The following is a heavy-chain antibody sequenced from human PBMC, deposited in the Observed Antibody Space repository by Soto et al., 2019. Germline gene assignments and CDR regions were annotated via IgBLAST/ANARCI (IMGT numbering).Heavy chain of an antibody. D-gene: IGHD3-10*01. V-gene: IGHV4-34*01. CDR1: GGSFSGYY. J-gene: IGHJ5*02. CDR3: ARGVRGSGSSPFDP. Sequence: QVQLQQWGAGLLKPSETLSLTCAVYGGSFSGYYWSWIRQPPGKGLEWIGEINHSGSTNYNPSLKSRVTISVDTSKNQFSLKLSSVTAADTAVYYCARGVRGSGSSPFDPWGQGTLVTVSS. CDR2: INHSGST.